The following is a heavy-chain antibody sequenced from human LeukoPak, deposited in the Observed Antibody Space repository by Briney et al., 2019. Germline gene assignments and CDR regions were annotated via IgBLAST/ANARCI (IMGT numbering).Heavy chain of an antibody. J-gene: IGHJ4*02. V-gene: IGHV1-18*01. CDR3: ARRAAVVGPLYYFDN. CDR1: GYTFTIYG. CDR2: ISADKNNT. Sequence: ASVSVSFRASGYTFTIYGIGWVRQAPGKGREGMGWISADKNNTNYTQNLQRRVTVTTDTSTSTAYMELRSLRSDDTAVYYCARRAAVVGPLYYFDNWGQGTLITVSS. D-gene: IGHD6-19*01.